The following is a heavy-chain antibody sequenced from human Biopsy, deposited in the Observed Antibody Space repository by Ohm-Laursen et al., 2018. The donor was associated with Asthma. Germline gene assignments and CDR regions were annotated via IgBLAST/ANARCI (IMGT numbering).Heavy chain of an antibody. V-gene: IGHV4-30-2*06. D-gene: IGHD2-21*02. J-gene: IGHJ4*02. Sequence: SQTLSPTWSVSGDSIDSGDYSWTWIRQSPGVGLEWIGYIYRNRDTYYNPTLKNRVTISIDRSKNQFSLRLRSVTAADTAVYYCARGWNCGGDCYSLDSWGQGTLVTVSS. CDR3: ARGWNCGGDCYSLDS. CDR1: GDSIDSGDYS. CDR2: IYRNRDT.